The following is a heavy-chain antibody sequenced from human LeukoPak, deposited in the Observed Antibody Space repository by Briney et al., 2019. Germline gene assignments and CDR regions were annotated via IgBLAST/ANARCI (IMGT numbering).Heavy chain of an antibody. J-gene: IGHJ4*02. CDR3: ARQQLGVTAMDGIDY. V-gene: IGHV4-39*01. CDR2: IYYSGST. Sequence: SETLSLTCTVSGGSISSSGYYWGWIRQPPGKGLEWIGSIYYSGSTYYNPSLKSRVTISVDTSKNQFSLKLSSVTAADTAVYYCARQQLGVTAMDGIDYWGQGTLVTVSS. D-gene: IGHD5-18*01. CDR1: GGSISSSGYY.